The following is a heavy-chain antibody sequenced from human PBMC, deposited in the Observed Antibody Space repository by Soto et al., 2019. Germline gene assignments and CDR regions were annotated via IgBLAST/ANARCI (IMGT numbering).Heavy chain of an antibody. CDR2: MYAGGDT. V-gene: IGHV3-53*01. J-gene: IGHJ4*01. Sequence: EVQLVESGGALIQPGGSLRLSCGASGLSVSDNYMGWVRQAPGRGLEWVSVMYAGGDTHYADSVKGRFTISRDKSENTLYLQMKSLRDEDTGVYFCVSRIPSWVFDYWGLGTLVTVSS. D-gene: IGHD2-21*01. CDR1: GLSVSDNY. CDR3: VSRIPSWVFDY.